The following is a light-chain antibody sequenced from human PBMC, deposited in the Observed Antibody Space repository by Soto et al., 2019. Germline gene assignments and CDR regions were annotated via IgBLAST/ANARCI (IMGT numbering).Light chain of an antibody. CDR3: QTWGTGIVV. J-gene: IGLJ2*01. V-gene: IGLV4-69*01. Sequence: QLVLTQSPSASASLGASVKLTCTLSGGHSSYAIAWHQQQPEKGPRYLMKLNSDGSFNKGDGIPDRFSGSSSGAERYLTISSLQSEDEADYYCQTWGTGIVVFGGGTKLTVL. CDR2: LNSDGSF. CDR1: GGHSSYA.